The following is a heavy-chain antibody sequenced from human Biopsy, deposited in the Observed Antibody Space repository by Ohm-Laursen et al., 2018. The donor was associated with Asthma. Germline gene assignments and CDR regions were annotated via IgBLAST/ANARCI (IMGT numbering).Heavy chain of an antibody. J-gene: IGHJ3*02. V-gene: IGHV3-30*01. CDR1: GFSFSNFA. D-gene: IGHD1-1*01. CDR3: VRDGTDDAFDI. Sequence: SPRLSCAASGFSFSNFAIHWVRQAPGRGLEWVGVISKDASTQDYADSVKGRFTMARDNSKNTLDLQMNSLREEDTAVYYCVRDGTDDAFDIWGQGTVVSVSS. CDR2: ISKDASTQ.